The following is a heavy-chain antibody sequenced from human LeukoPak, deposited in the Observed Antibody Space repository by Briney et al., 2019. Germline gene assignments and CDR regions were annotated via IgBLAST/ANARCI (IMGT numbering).Heavy chain of an antibody. CDR1: GVTVSSSY. CDR3: ARDPSPFYGDYGY. J-gene: IGHJ4*02. CDR2: MYSGGAT. Sequence: PGGSLRLSCAASGVTVSSSYMSWVRQAPGQGLEWVSIMYSGGATDYADSVKGRFTISRDNSKNTLYLQMNNLRAEDTAVYYCARDPSPFYGDYGYWGQGTLVIVSS. D-gene: IGHD4-17*01. V-gene: IGHV3-66*01.